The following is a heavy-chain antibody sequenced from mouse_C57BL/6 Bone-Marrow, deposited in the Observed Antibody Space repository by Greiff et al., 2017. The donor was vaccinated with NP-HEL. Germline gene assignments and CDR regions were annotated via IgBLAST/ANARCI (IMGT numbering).Heavy chain of an antibody. D-gene: IGHD1-1*01. J-gene: IGHJ2*01. CDR2: IDPSDSYI. V-gene: IGHV1-69*01. CDR1: GYTFTSYW. CDR3: ARGGFYYGSSYFDY. Sequence: QVQLKQPGAELVMPGASVKLSCKASGYTFTSYWMHWVKQRPGQGLEWIGEIDPSDSYINYNQKFKGKSTLTVDKSSSTAYMQLSSLTSEDSAVYYCARGGFYYGSSYFDYWGQGTTLTVSS.